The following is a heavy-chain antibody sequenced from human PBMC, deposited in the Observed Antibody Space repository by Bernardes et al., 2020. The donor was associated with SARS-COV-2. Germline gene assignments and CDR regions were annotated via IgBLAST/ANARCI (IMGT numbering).Heavy chain of an antibody. J-gene: IGHJ4*02. V-gene: IGHV3-23*01. CDR3: APASDVVLETASLG. D-gene: IGHD2-8*02. Sequence: GGSLSLSCATSGFTFTTYAMNWVRQPPGKGLEWVSAISNSGSITYYADSVKGRFTISRDNSKNTLQLQMNSLRAEDSGVYYCAPASDVVLETASLGWGQGTLVTVSS. CDR2: ISNSGSIT. CDR1: GFTFTTYA.